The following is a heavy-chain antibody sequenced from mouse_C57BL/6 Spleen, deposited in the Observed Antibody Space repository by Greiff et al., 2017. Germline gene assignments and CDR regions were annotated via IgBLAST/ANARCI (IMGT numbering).Heavy chain of an antibody. J-gene: IGHJ2*01. CDR2: FYPGSGSI. Sequence: QVQLKESGAELVKPGASVKLSCKASGYTFTEYSIHWVKQRPGQGLEWIGWFYPGSGSIKYNEKFKDKATLTADKSSSTAYMELSRLTSEDSAVYFCARHEGRPWVGVDYGYFDYWGQGTTLTVSS. D-gene: IGHD1-1*01. V-gene: IGHV1-62-2*01. CDR3: ARHEGRPWVGVDYGYFDY. CDR1: GYTFTEYS.